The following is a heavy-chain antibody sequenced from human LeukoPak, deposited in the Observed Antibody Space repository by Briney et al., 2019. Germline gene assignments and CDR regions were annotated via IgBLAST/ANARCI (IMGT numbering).Heavy chain of an antibody. D-gene: IGHD5-18*01. CDR2: VDPEDGET. V-gene: IGHV1-69-2*01. CDR3: ATPRGYSYGNTFDY. CDR1: GYTFTDYY. Sequence: ASVKVSCKVSGYTFTDYYMHWVQQAPGKGVEWMGLVDPEDGETIYAEKFQGRVTITADTSTDTAYMELSSLRSEDTAVYYCATPRGYSYGNTFDYWGQGTLVTVSS. J-gene: IGHJ4*02.